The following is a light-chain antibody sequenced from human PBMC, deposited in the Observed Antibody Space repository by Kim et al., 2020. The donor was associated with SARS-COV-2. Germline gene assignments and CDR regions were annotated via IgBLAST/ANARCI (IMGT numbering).Light chain of an antibody. CDR1: SLRSYY. CDR2: GKN. J-gene: IGLJ3*02. CDR3: NSRDSSGNHWV. V-gene: IGLV3-19*01. Sequence: SSELTQDPAVSVALGQTVRITCQGDSLRSYYASWYQQKPGQAPVLVIYGKNNRPSGIPHRFSGSSSGNTASLTITGAQAEDEADYYCNSRDSSGNHWVFGGGTQLTVL.